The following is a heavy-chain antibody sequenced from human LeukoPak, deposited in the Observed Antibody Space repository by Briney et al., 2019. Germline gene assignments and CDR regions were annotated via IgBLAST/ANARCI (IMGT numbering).Heavy chain of an antibody. CDR2: IYHSGST. V-gene: IGHV4-38-2*01. Sequence: SETLSLTCAVSGYSIRSGDYWGCIRQSPGKGLEWIGSIYHSGSTHYNPSLKSRVTISVDTSKNQFSLMLSSVTAADTAVYFCARNRSLTTTPGFDHWGQGTLVTVSS. CDR1: GYSIRSGDY. CDR3: ARNRSLTTTPGFDH. J-gene: IGHJ4*02. D-gene: IGHD4-11*01.